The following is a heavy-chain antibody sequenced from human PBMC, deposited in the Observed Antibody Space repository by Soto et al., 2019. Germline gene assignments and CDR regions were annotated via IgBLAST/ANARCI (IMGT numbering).Heavy chain of an antibody. CDR1: GYTFTSYG. J-gene: IGHJ4*02. CDR2: INPRGDST. V-gene: IGHV1-46*03. D-gene: IGHD1-26*01. CDR3: ARSGSYLYYFDY. Sequence: GASVKVSCKASGYTFTSYGISWVRQAPGQGLEWMGLINPRGDSTTFAQKFQGRVTMTRDTSTSTVYMELSSLRSEDTAVYYCARSGSYLYYFDYWGQGTLVTVSS.